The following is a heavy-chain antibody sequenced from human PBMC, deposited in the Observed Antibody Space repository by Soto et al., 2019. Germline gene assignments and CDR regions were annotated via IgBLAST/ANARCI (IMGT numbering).Heavy chain of an antibody. D-gene: IGHD4-4*01. CDR3: AAWGGHDYNY. CDR2: INPDGNVG. J-gene: IGHJ4*02. CDR1: GFTFSTYW. V-gene: IGHV3-7*03. Sequence: EVQLLGSGGGLGQPGGSLRLSCVGSGFTFSTYWMNWVRQAPGKGLEWVANINPDGNVGTYVDSVRGRFTTSRDNAKNSLYLQMNSLRADDTAVYFCAAWGGHDYNYWGQGIMVTVSS.